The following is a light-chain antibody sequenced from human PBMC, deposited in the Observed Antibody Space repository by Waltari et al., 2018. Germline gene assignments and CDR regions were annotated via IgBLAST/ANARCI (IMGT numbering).Light chain of an antibody. V-gene: IGKV4-1*01. CDR3: QQYYSTPPIT. J-gene: IGKJ5*01. CDR2: WAS. Sequence: DIVLTQSPDSLAVSLGERATINCKSSQSVLYSSTNKNYLAWYQQKPGQPPKLLIYWASTRESGVPDRFSGSGSGADFTLTISSLQAVDVAVYYCQQYYSTPPITFGQGTRQEIK. CDR1: QSVLYSSTNKNY.